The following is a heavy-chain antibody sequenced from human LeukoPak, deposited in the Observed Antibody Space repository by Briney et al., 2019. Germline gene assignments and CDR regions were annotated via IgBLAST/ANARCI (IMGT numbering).Heavy chain of an antibody. Sequence: PGGSLRLSCAASGFTFSSYSMNWVRQAPGKGLEWVSSISSSSSYIYYADSVKGRFTISRDNSKNTLYLQMNSLRAEDTAVYYCAAPPLGDYGDYYYYGMDVWGQGTTVTVSS. D-gene: IGHD4-17*01. V-gene: IGHV3-21*01. J-gene: IGHJ6*02. CDR3: AAPPLGDYGDYYYYGMDV. CDR2: ISSSSSYI. CDR1: GFTFSSYS.